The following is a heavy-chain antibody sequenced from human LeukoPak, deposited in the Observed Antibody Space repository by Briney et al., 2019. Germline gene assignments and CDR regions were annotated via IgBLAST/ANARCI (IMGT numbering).Heavy chain of an antibody. CDR1: GYTLTELS. Sequence: ASVKVSCKVSGYTLTELSMHWVRQAPGKGLEWMGGFDPEDGETIYAQKFQGRVTMTEDTSTDTAYMELSSLRSEDTAVYYCARGDYGSGSRTVVSVGPYYYYYYMDVWGKGTTVTISS. CDR2: FDPEDGET. J-gene: IGHJ6*03. V-gene: IGHV1-24*01. CDR3: ARGDYGSGSRTVVSVGPYYYYYYMDV. D-gene: IGHD3-10*01.